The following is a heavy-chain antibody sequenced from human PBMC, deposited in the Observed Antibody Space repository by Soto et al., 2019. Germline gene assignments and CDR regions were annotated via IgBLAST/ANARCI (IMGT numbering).Heavy chain of an antibody. CDR2: INHSGST. D-gene: IGHD4-17*01. CDR1: GGSFSGYY. V-gene: IGHV4-34*01. Sequence: QVQLQQWGAGLLKPSETLSLTCAVYGGSFSGYYWSWLRQPPGKGLEWIGEINHSGSTNYNPSLKSRVTISVDTSKNQFSLKLSSVTAADTAVYYCAGAFTVTTFYYYCGMDVWGQGTTVTVSS. J-gene: IGHJ6*02. CDR3: AGAFTVTTFYYYCGMDV.